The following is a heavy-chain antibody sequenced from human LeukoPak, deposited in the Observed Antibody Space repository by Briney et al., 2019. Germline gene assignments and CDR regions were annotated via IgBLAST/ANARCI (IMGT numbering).Heavy chain of an antibody. V-gene: IGHV4-30-4*01. J-gene: IGHJ4*02. CDR2: IYYSGST. Sequence: SETLSLTCTVSGGPISSGDYYWSWIRQPPGKGLEWIGYIYYSGSTYYNPSLKSRVTISVDTSKNQFSLKLSSVTAADTAVYYCARDLLNEGNYLDYWGQGTLVTVSS. CDR3: ARDLLNEGNYLDY. CDR1: GGPISSGDYY. D-gene: IGHD4-11*01.